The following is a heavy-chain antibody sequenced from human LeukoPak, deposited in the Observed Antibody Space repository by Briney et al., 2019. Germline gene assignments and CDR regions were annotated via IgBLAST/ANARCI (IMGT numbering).Heavy chain of an antibody. J-gene: IGHJ6*02. CDR3: ARGSGGGALYGMDV. CDR2: ISAYNGNT. CDR1: GYTFTSYG. V-gene: IGHV1-18*01. D-gene: IGHD2-15*01. Sequence: ALVKVSCKASGYTFTSYGISWVRQAPGQGLEWMGRISAYNGNTNYAQRLQGRVTMTTDTSTSTAYMELRSLRSDDTAVYYCARGSGGGALYGMDVWGQGTTVTVSS.